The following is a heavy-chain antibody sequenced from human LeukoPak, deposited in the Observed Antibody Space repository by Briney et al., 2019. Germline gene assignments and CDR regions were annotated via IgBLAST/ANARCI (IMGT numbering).Heavy chain of an antibody. Sequence: SETLSLTCTVSGGSISSSSYYWGWIRQPPGKGLEWIGRIYTSGSTNYNPSLKSRVTMSVDTSKNQFSLKLSSVTAADTAVYYCAREEPQNLWFGDKSPKYYFDYWGQGTLVTVSS. J-gene: IGHJ4*02. CDR2: IYTSGST. D-gene: IGHD3-10*01. CDR1: GGSISSSSYY. CDR3: AREEPQNLWFGDKSPKYYFDY. V-gene: IGHV4-39*07.